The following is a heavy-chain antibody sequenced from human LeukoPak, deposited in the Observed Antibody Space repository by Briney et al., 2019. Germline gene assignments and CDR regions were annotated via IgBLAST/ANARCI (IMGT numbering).Heavy chain of an antibody. CDR3: ARPQGSLLLAFEY. V-gene: IGHV4-39*01. D-gene: IGHD2-15*01. CDR2: IYYSGST. Sequence: SETLSLTCTVSGGSISSSSYCWGWIRQPPGKGLEWIGSIYYSGSTYYNPSLKSRVTISVDTSKNQFSLKLSSVTAADTAVCYCARPQGSLLLAFEYWGQGTLVTVSS. J-gene: IGHJ4*02. CDR1: GGSISSSSYC.